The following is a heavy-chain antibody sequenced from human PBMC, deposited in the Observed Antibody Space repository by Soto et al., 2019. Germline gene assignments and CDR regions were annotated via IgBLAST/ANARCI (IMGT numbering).Heavy chain of an antibody. V-gene: IGHV5-51*01. J-gene: IGHJ4*02. CDR2: IYPSDSDT. D-gene: IGHD3-3*01. CDR1: GYNFAGYW. Sequence: GESLKISCKGSGYNFAGYWIAWVRQMPGKGLELMGIIYPSDSDTRYRPSFQGQVTISAXXXIXXXNXQXXXLXASDTSMYYCARGGVSTRTFDYWGQGTPVTVSS. CDR3: ARGGVSTRTFDY.